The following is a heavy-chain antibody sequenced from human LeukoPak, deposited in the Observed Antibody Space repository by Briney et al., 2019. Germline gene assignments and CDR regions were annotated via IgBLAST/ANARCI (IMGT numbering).Heavy chain of an antibody. CDR3: ARDSPGYGMDV. CDR2: ISSSGSTI. CDR1: GFTFSSYE. Sequence: GGSLRLSCAASGFTFSSYEMNWVRQAPGKGLEWVSYISSSGSTIYYADSVKGRFTVSRDNAKNSLYLQTNSLRAEDTAVYYCARDSPGYGMDVWGKGTTVTVSS. V-gene: IGHV3-48*03. J-gene: IGHJ6*04.